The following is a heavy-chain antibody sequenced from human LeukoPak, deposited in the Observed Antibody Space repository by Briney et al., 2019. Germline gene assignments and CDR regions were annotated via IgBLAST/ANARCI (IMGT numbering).Heavy chain of an antibody. CDR1: GFTFSSYS. V-gene: IGHV3-21*01. D-gene: IGHD5-18*01. CDR3: ARGSLSPWDTAMVEVDY. Sequence: GGSLRLSCAASGFTFSSYSMNWVRQAPGKGLEWVSSISSSSSYIYYADSVKGRFTISRDNAKNSLYLQMNSLRAEDTAVYYCARGSLSPWDTAMVEVDYWGQGTLVTVSS. CDR2: ISSSSSYI. J-gene: IGHJ4*02.